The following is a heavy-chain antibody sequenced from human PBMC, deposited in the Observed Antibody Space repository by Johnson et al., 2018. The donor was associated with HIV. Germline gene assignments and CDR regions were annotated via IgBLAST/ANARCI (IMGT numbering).Heavy chain of an antibody. Sequence: VQLVESGGGLVQPGGSLRLSCAASGFTFSSYDMHWVRQATGKGLEWVSAIATSGDTYYPGSVQGRLTISRDNSTNSLYMQMTSLRAEDTALYYWAREVHIVVVSSFRWAFDIWGQGTLVTVSS. J-gene: IGHJ3*02. CDR3: AREVHIVVVSSFRWAFDI. V-gene: IGHV3-13*01. CDR2: IATSGDT. CDR1: GFTFSSYD. D-gene: IGHD2-21*01.